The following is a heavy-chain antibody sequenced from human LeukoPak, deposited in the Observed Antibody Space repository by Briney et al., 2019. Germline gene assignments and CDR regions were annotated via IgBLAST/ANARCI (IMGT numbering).Heavy chain of an antibody. CDR2: IYYSGST. Sequence: ETLSLTCTVSGGSISSSSYYWGWIRQPPGKGLEWIGSIYYSGSTYYNPALKSRVTISVDTSKNQFSLKLSSVSAADTAVYYCARHVDSSGWYRSYFDYWGQGTLVTVSS. CDR1: GGSISSSSYY. CDR3: ARHVDSSGWYRSYFDY. V-gene: IGHV4-39*01. J-gene: IGHJ4*02. D-gene: IGHD6-19*01.